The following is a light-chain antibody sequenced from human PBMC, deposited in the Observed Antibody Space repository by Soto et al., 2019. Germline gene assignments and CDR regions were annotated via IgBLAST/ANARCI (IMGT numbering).Light chain of an antibody. V-gene: IGKV1-9*01. CDR1: QGISSD. Sequence: QLTSSPSFLSPSQEEKVTIPCRASQGISSDLAWYQQNPGKAPKLLIYAASTLQNGVPSTFSGSGSGTEFTLTISSLQPEDFGTYYCQQFKSYPITFGQGTRLEI. CDR3: QQFKSYPIT. J-gene: IGKJ5*01. CDR2: AAS.